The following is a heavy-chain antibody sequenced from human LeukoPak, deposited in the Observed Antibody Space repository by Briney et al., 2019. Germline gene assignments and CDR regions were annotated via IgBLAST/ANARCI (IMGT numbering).Heavy chain of an antibody. CDR2: TYSRSKWYN. D-gene: IGHD2-2*01. CDR1: GDSVSSNTAA. CDR3: VREGSRSTFQH. J-gene: IGHJ1*01. Sequence: SQTLSLTCAISGDSVSSNTAAWNWIRPSPSRGLEWLGRTYSRSKWYNDYAVSVKSRIAINPDTSKNQFSLQLNSVTPEDTAVYYCVREGSRSTFQHWSQGTLVTVSS. V-gene: IGHV6-1*01.